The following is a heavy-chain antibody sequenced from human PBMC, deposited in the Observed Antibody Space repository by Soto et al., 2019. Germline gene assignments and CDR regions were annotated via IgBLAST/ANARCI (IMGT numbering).Heavy chain of an antibody. CDR2: ISYDGSNK. CDR3: ARIRPHSDAFDI. CDR1: GFTFSSYA. V-gene: IGHV3-30-3*01. D-gene: IGHD3-3*02. Sequence: QVQLVESGGGVXXXGRSLRLSCAASGFTFSSYAMHWVRQAPGKGLEWVAVISYDGSNKYYADSVKGRFTISRDNSKNTLYLQMNSLRAEDTAVYYCARIRPHSDAFDIWGQGTMVTVSS. J-gene: IGHJ3*02.